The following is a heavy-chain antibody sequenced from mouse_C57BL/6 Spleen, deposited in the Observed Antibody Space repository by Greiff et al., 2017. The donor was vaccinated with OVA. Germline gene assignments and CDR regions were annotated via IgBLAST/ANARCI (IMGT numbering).Heavy chain of an antibody. CDR2: INPSSGYT. Sequence: QVQLKQSGAELAKPGASVKLSCKASGYTFTSYWMHWVKQRPGQGLEWIGYINPSSGYTKYNQKFKDKATLTADKSSSTAYMQLSSLTYEDSAVYYCASSSYGYFDVWGTGTTVTVSS. CDR1: GYTFTSYW. V-gene: IGHV1-7*01. D-gene: IGHD1-1*01. J-gene: IGHJ1*03. CDR3: ASSSYGYFDV.